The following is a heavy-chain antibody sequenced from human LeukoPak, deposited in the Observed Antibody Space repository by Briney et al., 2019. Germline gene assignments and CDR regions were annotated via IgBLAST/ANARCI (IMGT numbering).Heavy chain of an antibody. D-gene: IGHD2-2*02. CDR2: INPSGGST. CDR3: ARDQVQDCSSTSCYKGRYYYYMDV. V-gene: IGHV1-46*01. J-gene: IGHJ6*03. CDR1: GYTFTSYY. Sequence: ASVKVSCKASGYTFTSYYMHWVRQAPGQGLEWMGIINPSGGSTSYAQKFQGRVTMTRDMSTSTVYMELSSLRSEDTAVYYYARDQVQDCSSTSCYKGRYYYYMDVWGKGTTVTVSS.